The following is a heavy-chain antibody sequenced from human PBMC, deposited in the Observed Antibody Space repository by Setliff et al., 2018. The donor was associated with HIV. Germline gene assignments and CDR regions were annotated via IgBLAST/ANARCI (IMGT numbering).Heavy chain of an antibody. CDR1: GFSFDDYT. D-gene: IGHD6-19*01. V-gene: IGHV3-43*01. CDR2: ISWDGDIT. J-gene: IGHJ4*02. Sequence: LRLSCAASGFSFDDYTIHWIRQTPGKGLEWVSLISWDGDITYYADSVKGRFTISRDNSENSLSLQMSSLRIEDSAFYYCARDINSKSISVAFDNWGPGTQVTSPQ. CDR3: ARDINSKSISVAFDN.